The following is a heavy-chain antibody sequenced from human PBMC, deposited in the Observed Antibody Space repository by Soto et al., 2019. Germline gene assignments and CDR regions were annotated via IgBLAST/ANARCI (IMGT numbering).Heavy chain of an antibody. Sequence: PSETLSLTCTVSGGSISSYYWSWIRQPPGKGLEWIGYIYYSGSTNYNPSLKSRVTISVDTSKNQFSLKLSSVTAADTAVYYCARLMSDYDILTGYYRRRLSRYYFDYWGQGTLVTVSS. D-gene: IGHD3-9*01. CDR3: ARLMSDYDILTGYYRRRLSRYYFDY. V-gene: IGHV4-59*08. J-gene: IGHJ4*02. CDR2: IYYSGST. CDR1: GGSISSYY.